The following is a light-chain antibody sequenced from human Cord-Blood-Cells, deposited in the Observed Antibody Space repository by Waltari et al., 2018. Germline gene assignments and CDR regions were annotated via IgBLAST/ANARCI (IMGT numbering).Light chain of an antibody. CDR2: QDS. J-gene: IGLJ2*01. V-gene: IGLV3-1*01. Sequence: SYELTQPPSVSVSPGQTASITCSGDKLGDKYACWYQQKPGQSPVLVIYQDSKRPSGIPERFSGSNSGNTATLTISGTQAMDEADYYCQAWDSCNVVFGGGTKLTVL. CDR1: KLGDKY. CDR3: QAWDSCNVV.